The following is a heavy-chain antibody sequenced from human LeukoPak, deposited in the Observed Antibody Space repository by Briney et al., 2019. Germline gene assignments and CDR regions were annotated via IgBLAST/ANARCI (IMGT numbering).Heavy chain of an antibody. Sequence: GGSLRLSCAASGFTFSSYWMHWVRQVPGKGLVWVSRIKGDVTSTSYADSVKGRFTISRDNAKNTLYLQMNSLRAEDTAVYYCASGTASYYWGQGTLVTVSS. V-gene: IGHV3-74*01. CDR1: GFTFSSYW. J-gene: IGHJ4*02. CDR3: ASGTASYY. CDR2: IKGDVTST.